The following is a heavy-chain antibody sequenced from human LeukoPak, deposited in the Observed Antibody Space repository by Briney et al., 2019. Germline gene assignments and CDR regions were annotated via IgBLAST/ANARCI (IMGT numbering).Heavy chain of an antibody. CDR3: ATIVVVPAASIWFDP. Sequence: GASVKVSCKVSGYTLTELSMHWVRQAPGKGLEWMGGFDPEDGETIYAQKFQGRVTMTEDTSTDTAYMELSSLRSEDKAVYYCATIVVVPAASIWFDPWGQGTLVTVSS. J-gene: IGHJ5*02. CDR1: GYTLTELS. V-gene: IGHV1-24*01. CDR2: FDPEDGET. D-gene: IGHD2-2*01.